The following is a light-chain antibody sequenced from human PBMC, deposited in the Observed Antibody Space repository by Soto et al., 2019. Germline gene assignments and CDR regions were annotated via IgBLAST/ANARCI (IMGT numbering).Light chain of an antibody. CDR3: FSYTSSTTNV. CDR1: NSDIGGYNF. V-gene: IGLV2-14*01. CDR2: EVN. Sequence: QSALTQPASVSGSPGQSITISCAGTNSDIGGYNFVSWYQQHPGKAPKLIIFEVNKRPSGVSNRFSSSKSGNTASLTISGLQAEDEADYYCFSYTSSTTNVFGTGTKLTVL. J-gene: IGLJ1*01.